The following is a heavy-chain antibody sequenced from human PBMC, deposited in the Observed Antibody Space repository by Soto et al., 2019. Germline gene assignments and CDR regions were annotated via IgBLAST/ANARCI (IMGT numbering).Heavy chain of an antibody. CDR3: AHRGYMYGNWDHGYFDY. Sequence: QITLKESGPTRVKPTQTLALTCTFSGFSLTTSGVGVGWIRKTPGKALEWLAVIYWDDDKRYNPSLKNRLTITKDTSKDQVVHIMADMDPVDTGTYFCAHRGYMYGNWDHGYFDYWGQGTLVTVSS. D-gene: IGHD7-27*01. CDR1: GFSLTTSGVG. V-gene: IGHV2-5*02. J-gene: IGHJ4*02. CDR2: IYWDDDK.